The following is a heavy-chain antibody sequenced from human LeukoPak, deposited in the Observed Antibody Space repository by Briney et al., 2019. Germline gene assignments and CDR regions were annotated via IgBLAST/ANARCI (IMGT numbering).Heavy chain of an antibody. V-gene: IGHV3-23*01. CDR2: INGGGVNT. J-gene: IGHJ4*02. Sequence: GGSLRLSCAASGFTFSSYAMSWVRQAPGKGLEWVSTINGGGVNTHYADSVGGRFTISRDNSKNTLFLQMNSLRDGDTAVYYCAKDLYSNYGPADYWGQGNLVTVSS. CDR3: AKDLYSNYGPADY. D-gene: IGHD4-11*01. CDR1: GFTFSSYA.